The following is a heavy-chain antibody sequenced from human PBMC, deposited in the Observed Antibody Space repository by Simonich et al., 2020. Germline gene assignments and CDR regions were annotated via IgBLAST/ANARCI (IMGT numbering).Heavy chain of an antibody. D-gene: IGHD6-6*01. CDR1: GFTFSSYW. CDR2: IKQDGSEK. V-gene: IGHV3-7*01. J-gene: IGHJ3*02. CDR3: AREGIAARDAFDI. Sequence: EVQLVESGGGLVQPGGSLRLSCAASGFTFSSYWMRWVRQAPGKGLEWGANIKQDGSEKYYLDSVKCRFTISRDNAKNSLYLQMNSLRAEDTAVYYCAREGIAARDAFDIWGQGTMVTVSS.